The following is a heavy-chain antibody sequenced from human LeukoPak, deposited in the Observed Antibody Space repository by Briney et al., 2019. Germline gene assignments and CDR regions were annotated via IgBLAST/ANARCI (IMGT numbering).Heavy chain of an antibody. D-gene: IGHD2-15*01. Sequence: ASVKVSCKASGYTFTSYDINWVRQATGLGLEWMGWVNPNSGNTGYAQKVQGRVTITRNTSISTAYMELSSLRSEDTAVYYCARGYPRSGGSSLNWFDPWGQGTLVTVSS. CDR1: GYTFTSYD. J-gene: IGHJ5*02. CDR2: VNPNSGNT. CDR3: ARGYPRSGGSSLNWFDP. V-gene: IGHV1-8*03.